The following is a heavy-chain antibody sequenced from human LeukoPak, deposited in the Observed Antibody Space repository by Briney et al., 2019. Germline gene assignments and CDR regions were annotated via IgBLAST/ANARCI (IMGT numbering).Heavy chain of an antibody. D-gene: IGHD3-22*01. CDR2: IIPIFGTA. CDR1: GGTFSSYA. V-gene: IGHV1-69*06. CDR3: ARSSGTMIVVDPFDP. Sequence: SVKVSCKASGGTFSSYAISWVRQAPGQGLEWMGGIIPIFGTANYAQKFQGRVTITADKSTSTAYMELSSLRSEDTAVYYCARSSGTMIVVDPFDPWGQGTLVTVSS. J-gene: IGHJ5*02.